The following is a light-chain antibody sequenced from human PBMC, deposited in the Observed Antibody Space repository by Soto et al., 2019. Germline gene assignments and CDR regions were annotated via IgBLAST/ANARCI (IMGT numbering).Light chain of an antibody. CDR2: QVS. CDR1: QSLVYSAGGTY. V-gene: IGKV2-30*01. CDR3: MQNTHWPIT. J-gene: IGKJ5*01. Sequence: VMMAPPPLSPPVTLGQTASISCSSSQSLVYSAGGTYLSWFQQRPGQSPRRLLSQVSNRDSGVPDRFSGSGSGTDFTLKISSVEADDVAVYYCMQNTHWPITFGQGTRLEIK.